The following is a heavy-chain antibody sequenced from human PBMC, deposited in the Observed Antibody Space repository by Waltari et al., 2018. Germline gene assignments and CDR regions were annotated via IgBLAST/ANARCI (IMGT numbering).Heavy chain of an antibody. CDR2: SIPFFGRT. J-gene: IGHJ3*01. V-gene: IGHV1-69*05. Sequence: QVHLVQSGAEVKRPGSSVKVSCKASGGTFSSYTVSWVRQVPGQGLAWMGGSIPFFGRTKYAQKFQDMVTHTTYESTSTVYMELNSLRSEDTAVYYCARDQVQGVIADAFDVWGQGTRVTVSS. D-gene: IGHD3-10*01. CDR3: ARDQVQGVIADAFDV. CDR1: GGTFSSYT.